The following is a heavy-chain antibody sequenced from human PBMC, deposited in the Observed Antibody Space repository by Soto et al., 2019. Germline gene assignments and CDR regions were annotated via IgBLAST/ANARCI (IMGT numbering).Heavy chain of an antibody. J-gene: IGHJ4*02. CDR2: INHSGST. Sequence: PSETLSLTCAVYGGSFSGHYWSWIRQPPGKGLEWIGEINHSGSTNYNPSLKSRVTISVDTSKNQFSLKLSSVTAADTAVYYCARLTTLPDYWGQGTLVTVSS. CDR1: GGSFSGHY. V-gene: IGHV4-34*01. D-gene: IGHD3-22*01. CDR3: ARLTTLPDY.